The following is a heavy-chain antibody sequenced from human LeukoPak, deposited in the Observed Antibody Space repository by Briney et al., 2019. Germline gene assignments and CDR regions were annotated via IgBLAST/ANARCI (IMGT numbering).Heavy chain of an antibody. V-gene: IGHV4-34*01. CDR1: GGSFSGYY. CDR2: INHSGST. D-gene: IGHD3-10*01. Sequence: PSETLSLTCAVYGGSFSGYYWSWIRQPPGKGLEWIGEINHSGSTNYNPSLKSRVTISVDTSKSQFSLKLSSVTAADTAAYYCARTRRGSGSYFRPWGQGTLVTVSS. J-gene: IGHJ4*02. CDR3: ARTRRGSGSYFRP.